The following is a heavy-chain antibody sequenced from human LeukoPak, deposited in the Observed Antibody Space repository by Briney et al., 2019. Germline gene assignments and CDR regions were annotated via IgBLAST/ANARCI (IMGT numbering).Heavy chain of an antibody. V-gene: IGHV4-34*01. CDR3: ARDRRYYYGIDV. CDR1: GGSFSGYY. Sequence: PSETLSLTCAVYGGSFSGYYWSWIRQPPGKGLEWIGEINHSGSTNYNPSLKSRVTISVDTSKNQFSLKLSSVTAADTAVYYCARDRRYYYGIDVWGQGTTVTVSS. J-gene: IGHJ6*02. CDR2: INHSGST.